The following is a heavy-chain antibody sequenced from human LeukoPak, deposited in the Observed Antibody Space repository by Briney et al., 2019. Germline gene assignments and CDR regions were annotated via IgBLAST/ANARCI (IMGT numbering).Heavy chain of an antibody. CDR2: IHYSGRT. J-gene: IGHJ4*02. V-gene: IGHV4-59*08. CDR3: ARSATRFVDTAMVSFDY. D-gene: IGHD5-18*01. Sequence: PSETLSLTCTVSGGSISSYYWSWIRQPPGKGLEWIAYIHYSGRTNYNPSLKSRVTISVDTSKNQFSLKVSSVTAADTAVYYCARSATRFVDTAMVSFDYWGQGTLVTVSS. CDR1: GGSISSYY.